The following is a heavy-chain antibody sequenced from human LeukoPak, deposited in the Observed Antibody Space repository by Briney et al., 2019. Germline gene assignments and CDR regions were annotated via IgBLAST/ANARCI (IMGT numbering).Heavy chain of an antibody. J-gene: IGHJ4*02. V-gene: IGHV4-31*03. CDR2: IHYSGST. CDR1: GGSLSSGGYF. CDR3: ARDGREYCTSTSCQGFDY. Sequence: SETPSLTCTVSGGSLSSGGYFWSWLRQHPGKGPEWIGCIHYSGSTYYNPSLKSRLAISVDTSKNQFSLKLSSVAAADTAVYYCARDGREYCTSTSCQGFDYWGQGTLVTVSS. D-gene: IGHD2-2*01.